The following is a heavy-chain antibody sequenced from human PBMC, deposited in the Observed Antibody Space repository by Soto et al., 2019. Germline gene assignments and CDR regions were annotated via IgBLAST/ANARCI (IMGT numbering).Heavy chain of an antibody. V-gene: IGHV4-59*08. J-gene: IGHJ4*02. CDR1: GGSISGYY. CDR2: MYYNGIT. Sequence: PSETLSLTCTVSGGSISGYYWSWIRQSPGKGLEWIGYMYYNGITNYNPSLKSRVTISADTSKNQFSLKPSSVTAADTAVYYCASSTVGYCSGGSCYGMDYWGQGTLVTVSS. D-gene: IGHD2-15*01. CDR3: ASSTVGYCSGGSCYGMDY.